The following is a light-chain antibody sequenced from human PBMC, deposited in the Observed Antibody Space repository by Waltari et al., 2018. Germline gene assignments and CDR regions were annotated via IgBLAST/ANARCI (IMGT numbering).Light chain of an antibody. CDR1: QSVLINFNNKNY. J-gene: IGKJ1*01. V-gene: IGKV4-1*01. CDR3: QQYYSLPWA. Sequence: DIVMTQSPDSLAVSLGERATINCKSSQSVLINFNNKNYLGWYPHKPGRPPKPLIYWASTRESGVPDRFSGSGSGTDFNLTISSLQAEDVAVYYCQQYYSLPWAFGQGTKVEIK. CDR2: WAS.